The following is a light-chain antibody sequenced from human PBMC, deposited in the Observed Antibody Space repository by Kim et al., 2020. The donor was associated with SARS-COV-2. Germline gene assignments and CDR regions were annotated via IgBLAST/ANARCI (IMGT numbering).Light chain of an antibody. CDR2: QDT. J-gene: IGLJ1*01. CDR1: KLGDKY. V-gene: IGLV3-1*01. CDR3: QAWDSNTGV. Sequence: SYELTQPPSVSVSPGQTVSITCSGDKLGDKYACWYQQKPGQSPVLVIYQDTKRPSGIPERFSGSNFGNTATLTISGTQAMDEADYYCQAWDSNTGVFGTGTKVTVL.